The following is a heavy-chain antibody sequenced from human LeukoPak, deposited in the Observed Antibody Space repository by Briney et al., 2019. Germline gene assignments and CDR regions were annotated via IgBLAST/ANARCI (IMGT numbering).Heavy chain of an antibody. CDR2: INPNSGGT. V-gene: IGHV1-2*06. D-gene: IGHD1-26*01. Sequence: ASVKVSCKXSGYSFTGYWHWVRQAPGQGLEWMGRINPNSGGTDYAQTFRGRVTMTRDTSVSTAYMELSSLRSDDTAVYYCARSLSGSHDAFDIWGQGTMVTVSS. CDR3: ARSLSGSHDAFDI. CDR1: GYSFTGYW. J-gene: IGHJ3*02.